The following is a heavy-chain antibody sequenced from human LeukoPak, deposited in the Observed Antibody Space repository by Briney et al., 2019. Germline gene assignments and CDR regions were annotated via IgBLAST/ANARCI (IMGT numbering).Heavy chain of an antibody. Sequence: GGSLRLSCSASGFAFSSYTMNWVRQAPGKGLEWVAHISSSSSYIYHADSVRGRFTISRDNAKNSLYLQMNNLRAEDTALYYCARGGGYSNAYNWFGPWGQGTLVTVSS. D-gene: IGHD5-18*01. CDR1: GFAFSSYT. CDR2: ISSSSSYI. V-gene: IGHV3-21*01. J-gene: IGHJ5*02. CDR3: ARGGGYSNAYNWFGP.